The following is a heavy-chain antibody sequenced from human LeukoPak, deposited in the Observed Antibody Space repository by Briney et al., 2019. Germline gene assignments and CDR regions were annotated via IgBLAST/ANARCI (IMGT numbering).Heavy chain of an antibody. J-gene: IGHJ4*02. D-gene: IGHD6-19*01. V-gene: IGHV3-7*01. CDR3: ARDSSDWYYYFDY. Sequence: GGSLRLSCAASGFTFSSYWMSWVRQAPGKGLEWVANIKQDGSEKYYVDSVKGRFTISRDNAKNSLYLQMNSLRAEDTAVYYCARDSSDWYYYFDYWGQGTLVTVSS. CDR2: IKQDGSEK. CDR1: GFTFSSYW.